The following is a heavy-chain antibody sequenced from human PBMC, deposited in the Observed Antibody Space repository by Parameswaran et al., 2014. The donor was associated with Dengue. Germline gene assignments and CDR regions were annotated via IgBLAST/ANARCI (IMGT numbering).Heavy chain of an antibody. Sequence: WVRQAPGQGLEWMGWMNPNSGNTGYAQKFQGRVTMTRNTSISTAYMELSSLRSEDTAVYYCARAPQRRVVVPAAQYYFDYWGQGTLVTVSS. CDR2: MNPNSGNT. D-gene: IGHD2-2*01. J-gene: IGHJ4*02. CDR3: ARAPQRRVVVPAAQYYFDY. V-gene: IGHV1-8*01.